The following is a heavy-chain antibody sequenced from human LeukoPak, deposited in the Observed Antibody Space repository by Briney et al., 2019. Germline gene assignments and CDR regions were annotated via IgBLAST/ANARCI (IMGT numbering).Heavy chain of an antibody. D-gene: IGHD1-7*01. CDR2: IYYSGST. Sequence: SETLSLTYTVSGGSISSYYWSWIRQPPGKGLEWIGYIYYSGSTNYNPSPKSRVTISVDTSKNQFSLKLSSVTAADTAVYYCAREGITGTPFDYWGQGTLVTVSS. V-gene: IGHV4-59*01. CDR3: AREGITGTPFDY. J-gene: IGHJ4*02. CDR1: GGSISSYY.